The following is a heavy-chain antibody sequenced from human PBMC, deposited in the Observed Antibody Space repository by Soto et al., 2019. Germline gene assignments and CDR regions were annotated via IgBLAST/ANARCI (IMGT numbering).Heavy chain of an antibody. D-gene: IGHD5-18*01. J-gene: IGHJ5*02. CDR2: IIPILGIA. CDR3: AGDVTAPNWFDP. V-gene: IGHV1-69*08. Sequence: QVQLVQSGAEVKKPGSSVKVSCKASGGTFSSYTISWVRQAPGQGLEWMGRIIPILGIANYAQKFQGRVTSTADKSTRTAYMELSSLRSEDMAVYYCAGDVTAPNWFDPWGQGNLVTVSS. CDR1: GGTFSSYT.